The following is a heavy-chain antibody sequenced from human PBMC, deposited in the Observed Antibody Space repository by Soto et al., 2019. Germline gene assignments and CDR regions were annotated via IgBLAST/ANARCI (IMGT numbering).Heavy chain of an antibody. CDR2: IYHNGIT. CDR1: GGSISSSHA. D-gene: IGHD2-15*01. Sequence: PSETLSLTGAVAGGSISSSHACSWVRQPRGGALEWIVEIYHNGITNYKSSLKSRVTVSLDKSKNQLSLVLTSVTAADTAVYLCGRAVELPGLHYFDHWGQGILVTVSS. V-gene: IGHV4-4*02. J-gene: IGHJ4*02. CDR3: GRAVELPGLHYFDH.